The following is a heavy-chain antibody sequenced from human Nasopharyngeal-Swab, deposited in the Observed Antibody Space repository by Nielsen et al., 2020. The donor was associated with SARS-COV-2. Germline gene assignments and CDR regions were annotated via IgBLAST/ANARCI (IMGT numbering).Heavy chain of an antibody. V-gene: IGHV4-30-4*01. CDR2: IYYSGST. Sequence: IRQPPGKGLERIGYIYYSGSTYYNPSLKSRVTISVDTSKNQFSLKLSSVTAADTAVYYCARARGYCSGGSCWPQGWFDPWGQGTLVTVSS. D-gene: IGHD2-15*01. CDR3: ARARGYCSGGSCWPQGWFDP. J-gene: IGHJ5*02.